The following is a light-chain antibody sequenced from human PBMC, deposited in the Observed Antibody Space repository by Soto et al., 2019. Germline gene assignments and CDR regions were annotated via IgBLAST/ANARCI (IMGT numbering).Light chain of an antibody. CDR1: SSNIGNSF. V-gene: IGLV1-51*01. CDR2: DSN. J-gene: IGLJ2*01. Sequence: QSVLTQPPSVSAAPGQKVTISCSGSSSNIGNSFVIWYQQLPGAAPQVLIYDSNKRLSGIPDRFSGSKSGTSGSLDITGRQTGDEADYYCASWDNSLGIVVFGGGTKLTVL. CDR3: ASWDNSLGIVV.